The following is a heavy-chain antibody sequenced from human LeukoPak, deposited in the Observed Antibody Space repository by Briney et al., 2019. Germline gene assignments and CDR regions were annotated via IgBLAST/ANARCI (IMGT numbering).Heavy chain of an antibody. CDR3: ARDYGGVRPAQYPAYYYYYGMDV. J-gene: IGHJ6*02. CDR1: GGTFSSYA. D-gene: IGHD2-2*01. CDR2: IIPIFGTA. V-gene: IGHV1-69*13. Sequence: SVKVSCKASGGTFSSYAISWVRQAPGQGLEWMGGIIPIFGTANYAQKFQGRVTITADESTSTAYMELSSLRSEDTAVYYCARDYGGVRPAQYPAYYYYYGMDVWGQGTTATVSS.